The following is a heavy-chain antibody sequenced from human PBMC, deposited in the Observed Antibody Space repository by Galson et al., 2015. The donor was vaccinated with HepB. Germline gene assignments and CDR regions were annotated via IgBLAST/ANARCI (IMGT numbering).Heavy chain of an antibody. J-gene: IGHJ4*02. CDR1: GGTFSSYA. CDR3: ARDLRYYYDSSGYYGLGY. Sequence: SVKVSCKASGGTFSSYAISWVRQAPGQGLEWMGGIIPIFGTANYAQKFQGRVTITADESTSTAYMELSSLRSEDTAVYYCARDLRYYYDSSGYYGLGYWGQGTLVTVSS. V-gene: IGHV1-69*13. CDR2: IIPIFGTA. D-gene: IGHD3-22*01.